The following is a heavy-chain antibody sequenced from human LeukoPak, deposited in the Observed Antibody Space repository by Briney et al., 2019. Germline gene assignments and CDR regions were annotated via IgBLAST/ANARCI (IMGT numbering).Heavy chain of an antibody. J-gene: IGHJ4*02. V-gene: IGHV4-34*01. CDR3: ARLPYRGSYFDY. CDR1: GWSFSGYY. Sequence: SETLSLTCAVYGWSFSGYYWSWIRQPPGKGLEWIGEINHSRSTNYNPSLKSRVTISVDTSKNQFSLKMSSVTAADTAVYYCARLPYRGSYFDYWGQGTLVTVSS. D-gene: IGHD1-26*01. CDR2: INHSRST.